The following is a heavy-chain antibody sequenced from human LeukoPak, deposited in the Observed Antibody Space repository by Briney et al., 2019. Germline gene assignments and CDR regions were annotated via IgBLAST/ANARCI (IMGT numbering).Heavy chain of an antibody. CDR1: GGTFSSYA. V-gene: IGHV1-69*13. J-gene: IGHJ6*02. D-gene: IGHD2-2*02. CDR3: AREIAGPYCSSTSCYTPSDYYYGMDV. CDR2: IIPIFGTA. Sequence: ASVKVSCKASGGTFSSYAISWVRQAPGQGLEWMGGIIPIFGTANYAQKFQGRVTITADESTSTAYMELSSLRSEDTAVYCCAREIAGPYCSSTSCYTPSDYYYGMDVWGQGTTVTVSS.